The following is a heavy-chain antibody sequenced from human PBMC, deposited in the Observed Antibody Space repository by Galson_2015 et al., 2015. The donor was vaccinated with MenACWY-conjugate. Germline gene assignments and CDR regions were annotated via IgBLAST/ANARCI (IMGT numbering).Heavy chain of an antibody. CDR2: TYYRSKWYN. J-gene: IGHJ4*02. V-gene: IGHV6-1*01. CDR3: ARDSGSGYTFYFDY. CDR1: GDSVSSNSVT. D-gene: IGHD5-24*01. Sequence: AISGDSVSSNSVTWNWIRQSPSGGLEWLGRTYYRSKWYNDYAFSVESRITISPDTSKNQFSLHLNSVTPEDTSVYYCARDSGSGYTFYFDYWGQGTLVTVSS.